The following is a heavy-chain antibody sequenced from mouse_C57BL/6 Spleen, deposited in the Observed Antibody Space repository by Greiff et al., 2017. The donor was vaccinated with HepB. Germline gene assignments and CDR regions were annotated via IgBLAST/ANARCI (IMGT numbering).Heavy chain of an antibody. D-gene: IGHD2-2*01. J-gene: IGHJ2*01. Sequence: QVQLQQSGPELVKPGASVKISCKASGYAFSSSWMNWVKQRPGKGLEWIGRIYPGDGDTNYNGKFKGKATLTADKSSSTAYMQLSSLTSEDSAVYFCARLAGYHYEGYFDYWGQGTTLTVSS. CDR1: GYAFSSSW. V-gene: IGHV1-82*01. CDR2: IYPGDGDT. CDR3: ARLAGYHYEGYFDY.